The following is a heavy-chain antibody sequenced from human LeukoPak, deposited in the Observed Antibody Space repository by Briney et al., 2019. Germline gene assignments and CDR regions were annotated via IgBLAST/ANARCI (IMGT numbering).Heavy chain of an antibody. V-gene: IGHV4-34*01. D-gene: IGHD3-10*02. CDR1: GGSFSGYY. CDR3: ARGSLTYYYDRAHYFDY. Sequence: SETLSLTCAVYGGSFSGYYWSWIRQPPGKGLEWIGEINHSGSTNYNPSLKSRVTISVDTPKNQFSLKLSSVTAADTAVYYCARGSLTYYYDRAHYFDYWGQGTLVTVSS. CDR2: INHSGST. J-gene: IGHJ4*02.